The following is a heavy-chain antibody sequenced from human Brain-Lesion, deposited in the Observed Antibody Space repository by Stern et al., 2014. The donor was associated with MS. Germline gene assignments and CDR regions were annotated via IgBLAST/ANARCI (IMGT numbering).Heavy chain of an antibody. V-gene: IGHV4-61*02. D-gene: IGHD2-2*01. J-gene: IGHJ6*02. CDR2: IFNSGSP. Sequence: QVQLQQSGPGLVKPSQTLSLSCTVSGGSISSGGYYWSWIRQPAGKGLEWIGRIFNSGSPSYNPSLKSRVTISIDTSKNHFSLRLNSMTAADTAVYYCARGRVVPGFQYYATDVWGQGTTVIVSS. CDR1: GGSISSGGYY. CDR3: ARGRVVPGFQYYATDV.